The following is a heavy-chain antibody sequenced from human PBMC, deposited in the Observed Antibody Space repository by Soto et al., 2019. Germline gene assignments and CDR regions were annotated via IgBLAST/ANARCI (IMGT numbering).Heavy chain of an antibody. Sequence: PGVSRRLSSAASGFTFSYYYMSWIRQAPGKGLGWVSYLSTSSSYANYADSVKGRFTISRDNAKNSLYLQMNSRRAEDTAVYYCARAKERYSNYKFRRFDYWGQGTLVTVSS. CDR1: GFTFSYYY. D-gene: IGHD4-4*01. J-gene: IGHJ4*02. CDR2: LSTSSSYA. V-gene: IGHV3-11*06. CDR3: ARAKERYSNYKFRRFDY.